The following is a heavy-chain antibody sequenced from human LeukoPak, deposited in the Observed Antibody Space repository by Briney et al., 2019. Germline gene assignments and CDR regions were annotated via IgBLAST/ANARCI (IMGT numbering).Heavy chain of an antibody. Sequence: PSETLSLTCTVSGYSISSGYYWGWIRQPPGKGLEWIGSIYYSGSTYYNPSLKSRVTISVDTSKNQFSLKLSSVTAADTAVCYCARDPYYYDSSGGGYWGQGTLVTVSS. CDR2: IYYSGST. J-gene: IGHJ4*02. V-gene: IGHV4-38-2*02. CDR3: ARDPYYYDSSGGGY. D-gene: IGHD3-22*01. CDR1: GYSISSGYY.